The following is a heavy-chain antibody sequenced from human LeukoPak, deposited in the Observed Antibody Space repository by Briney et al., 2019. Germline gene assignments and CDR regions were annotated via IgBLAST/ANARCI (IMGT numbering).Heavy chain of an antibody. V-gene: IGHV4-61*02. D-gene: IGHD1-26*01. CDR2: IYTNGNT. J-gene: IGHJ4*02. Sequence: SQTLSLTCTVSGGSFTSGNYKWSWLRQPAGKGLEWIGRIYTNGNTDYSPSLKGRVTISIDMSKNQFFLKLSSVTAADTAVYYCARGPDHAKVGYWGQGTLVTVSS. CDR3: ARGPDHAKVGY. CDR1: GGSFTSGNYK.